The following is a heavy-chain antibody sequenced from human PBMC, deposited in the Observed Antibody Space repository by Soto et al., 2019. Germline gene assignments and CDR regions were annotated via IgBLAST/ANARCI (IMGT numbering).Heavy chain of an antibody. CDR2: ISGSGGST. CDR1: GFTFSSYA. V-gene: IGHV3-23*01. D-gene: IGHD3-22*01. CDR3: AKDGYYYVSSCYYPNPPYFFAY. J-gene: IGHJ4*02. Sequence: GSLRLSCAASGFTFSSYAMSWVRQAPGKGLEWVSAISGSGGSTYYADSVKGRFTISRDNSKNTLYLQMNSLRAEDTAVYYCAKDGYYYVSSCYYPNPPYFFAYWGRGTLDPISA.